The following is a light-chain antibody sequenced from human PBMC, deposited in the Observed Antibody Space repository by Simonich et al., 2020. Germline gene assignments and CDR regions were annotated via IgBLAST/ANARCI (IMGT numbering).Light chain of an antibody. CDR3: QQYGSSHHT. J-gene: IGKJ2*01. V-gene: IGKV3D-20*01. CDR1: RSVSSSY. CDR2: DAS. Sequence: EIVLTQSPDPLSLSPGERATLPCRASRSVSSSYLAWYQQKPGLAPRLLIYDASSRATGIPDRFSGSGSGTDFTLTISRLEPEDFAVYYCQQYGSSHHTFGQGTKLEIK.